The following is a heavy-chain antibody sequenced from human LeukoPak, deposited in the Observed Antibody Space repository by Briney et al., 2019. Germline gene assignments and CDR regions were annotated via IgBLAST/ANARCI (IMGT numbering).Heavy chain of an antibody. V-gene: IGHV3-7*01. CDR2: IKQDGSEK. J-gene: IGHJ3*02. CDR3: ARHRSGGSQDDAFDI. CDR1: EFTFSTYW. D-gene: IGHD2-15*01. Sequence: GSLRLSCAASEFTFSTYWMSWVRQAPGKGLEWVADIKQDGSEKYYVHSVKGRFTISRQNAKNSLFLQMNSLRAEDTAVYYCARHRSGGSQDDAFDIWGQGTVVSVSS.